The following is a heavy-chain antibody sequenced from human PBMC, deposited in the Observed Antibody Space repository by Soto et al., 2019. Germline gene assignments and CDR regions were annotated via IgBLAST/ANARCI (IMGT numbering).Heavy chain of an antibody. V-gene: IGHV1-69*13. CDR2: IIPIFGTA. CDR3: ARDDFWSGYYGSDYYYGMDV. Sequence: ASVKVSCKASGGTFSSYAISCVRQAPGQGLEWMGGIIPIFGTANYAQKFQGRVTITADESTSTAYMELSSLRSEDTAVYYCARDDFWSGYYGSDYYYGMDVWGQGTTVTVSS. D-gene: IGHD3-3*01. CDR1: GGTFSSYA. J-gene: IGHJ6*02.